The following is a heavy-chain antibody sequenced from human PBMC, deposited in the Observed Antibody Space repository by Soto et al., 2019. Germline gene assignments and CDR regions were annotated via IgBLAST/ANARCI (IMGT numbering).Heavy chain of an antibody. D-gene: IGHD1-1*01. CDR3: ASGNWNHRYYYYYYGMDV. CDR1: GGTFSSYA. Sequence: SVKVSCKASGGTFSSYAISWVRQAPGQGLEWMGGIIPIFGTANYAQKFQGRVTITADKSTSTAYMELSSLRSEDTAVYYCASGNWNHRYYYYYYGMDVWGQGTTVTVSS. J-gene: IGHJ6*02. CDR2: IIPIFGTA. V-gene: IGHV1-69*06.